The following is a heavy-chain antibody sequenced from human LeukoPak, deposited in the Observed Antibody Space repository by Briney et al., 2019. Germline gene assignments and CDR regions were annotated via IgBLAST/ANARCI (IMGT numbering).Heavy chain of an antibody. V-gene: IGHV3-30*04. Sequence: GRSLRLSCAASGFTFSSYDMHWVRQAPGKGLEWVAVISYDGSNKYYADSVKGRFTISRDNSKNTLYLQMNSLRAEDTAVYYCARAGAVHYFDWLLHGYWGQGTLVTVSS. CDR1: GFTFSSYD. J-gene: IGHJ4*02. CDR2: ISYDGSNK. D-gene: IGHD3-9*01. CDR3: ARAGAVHYFDWLLHGY.